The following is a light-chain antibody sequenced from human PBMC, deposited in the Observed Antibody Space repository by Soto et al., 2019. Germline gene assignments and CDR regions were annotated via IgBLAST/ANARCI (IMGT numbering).Light chain of an antibody. CDR2: EVT. CDR1: NSDVGGYNY. J-gene: IGLJ2*01. Sequence: QSMLTQPASVSGSPGQSITISCTGTNSDVGGYNYVSWYQQHPGKAPKLMIYEVTNRPSGVSNRFSGSKSGNTASLTISGLQAEDEADYYCSSYTTSSTPVIFGGGTKLTVL. V-gene: IGLV2-14*01. CDR3: SSYTTSSTPVI.